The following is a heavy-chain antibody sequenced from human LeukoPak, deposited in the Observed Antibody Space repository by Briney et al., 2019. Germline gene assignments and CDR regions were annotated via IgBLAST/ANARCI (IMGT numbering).Heavy chain of an antibody. CDR2: INHSGST. D-gene: IGHD1-20*01. Sequence: SETLSLTCAVYGGSFSGYYWGWIRQPPGKGLEWIGEINHSGSTNYNPSLKSRVTISVDTSKNQFSLKLSSVTAADTAVYYCARSYHSWNYYMDVWGKGTTVTVSS. CDR1: GGSFSGYY. J-gene: IGHJ6*03. V-gene: IGHV4-34*01. CDR3: ARSYHSWNYYMDV.